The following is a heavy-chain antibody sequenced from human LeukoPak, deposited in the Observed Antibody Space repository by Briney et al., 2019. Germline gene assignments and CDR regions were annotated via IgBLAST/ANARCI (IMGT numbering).Heavy chain of an antibody. D-gene: IGHD2-15*01. CDR2: IYTSGST. CDR3: ARVDLRAAYFDY. J-gene: IGHJ4*02. CDR1: GGSISSYY. Sequence: SETLSLTCTVSGGSISSYYWSWIRQPAGKGLEWIGRIYTSGSTGYNPSLKSRVTMSVDTSKNQFSMKLSSVTAADTAVYYCARVDLRAAYFDYWGQGTLVTVSS. V-gene: IGHV4-4*07.